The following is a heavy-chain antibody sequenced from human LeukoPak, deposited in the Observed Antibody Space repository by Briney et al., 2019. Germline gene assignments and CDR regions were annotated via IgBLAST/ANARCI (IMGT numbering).Heavy chain of an antibody. CDR3: ARDLETDISDAFDI. CDR2: IYSGGNT. D-gene: IGHD3-9*01. Sequence: GSLRLSCAASGFTVSSNYMSWVRQAPGKGLEWVSVIYSGGNTYYADSVRGRFTISRDNSKNTLYLQMNSLRAEDTAVYYCARDLETDISDAFDIWGQGTMVTVSS. J-gene: IGHJ3*02. CDR1: GFTVSSNY. V-gene: IGHV3-66*01.